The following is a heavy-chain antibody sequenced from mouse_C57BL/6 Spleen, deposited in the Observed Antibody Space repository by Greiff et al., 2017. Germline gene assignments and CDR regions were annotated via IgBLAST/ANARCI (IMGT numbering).Heavy chain of an antibody. V-gene: IGHV10-3*01. Sequence: EVKVVESGGGLVQPKGSLKLSCAASGFTFNTYAMHWVRQAPGKGLEWVARIRSKSSNYATYYAGSVKDRFTISRDDSQSMLYLQMNNLKTEDTAMYYCVKEYRTYSNYGYYAMDYWGKGTSVTVSS. CDR2: IRSKSSNYAT. J-gene: IGHJ4*01. CDR1: GFTFNTYA. CDR3: VKEYRTYSNYGYYAMDY. D-gene: IGHD2-5*01.